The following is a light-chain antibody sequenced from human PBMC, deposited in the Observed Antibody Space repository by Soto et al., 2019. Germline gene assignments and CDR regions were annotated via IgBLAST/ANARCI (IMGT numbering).Light chain of an antibody. J-gene: IGLJ2*01. CDR1: SSDIGDYNY. CDR3: SSYTATRTLV. CDR2: EVT. V-gene: IGLV2-14*01. Sequence: QSALTQPASVSGSPGQSITISCTGTSSDIGDYNYVSWYQHHPGKAPKLMIYEVTHRPSGISNRFSASKSGNTASLTISGLQAEDEADYYCSSYTATRTLVFGGGTKLTVL.